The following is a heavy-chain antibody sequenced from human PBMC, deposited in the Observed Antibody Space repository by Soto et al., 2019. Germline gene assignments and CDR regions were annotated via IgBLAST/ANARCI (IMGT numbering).Heavy chain of an antibody. CDR1: GFTFSNNG. CDR2: ISSDGSKK. Sequence: QVQLVESGGGVVQPGRSLRLSCVASGFTFSNNGIHWVRQAPGKGLEWVAVISSDGSKKYYADSVKGRFTISRDNSKNTLYLRMNSLRAEDTAVYYCAMDLYGGSSRFDYWGQGTVVTVSS. CDR3: AMDLYGGSSRFDY. D-gene: IGHD2-15*01. V-gene: IGHV3-30*03. J-gene: IGHJ4*02.